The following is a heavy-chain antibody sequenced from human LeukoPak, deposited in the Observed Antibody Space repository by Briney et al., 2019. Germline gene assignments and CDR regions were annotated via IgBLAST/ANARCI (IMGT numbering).Heavy chain of an antibody. D-gene: IGHD3-3*01. CDR1: GYTFTSYY. CDR2: INPSGGST. J-gene: IGHJ4*02. V-gene: IGHV1-46*01. CDR3: AGEEGSGKGLDY. Sequence: ASVKVSCKASGYTFTSYYMHWVRQAPGQGLEWMGIINPSGGSTSYAQKFQGRVTMTRDTSTSTVYMELSSLRSEDTAVYYCAGEEGSGKGLDYWGQGTLVTVSS.